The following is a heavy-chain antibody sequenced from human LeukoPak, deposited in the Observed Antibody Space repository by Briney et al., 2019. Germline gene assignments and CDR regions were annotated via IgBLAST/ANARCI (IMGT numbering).Heavy chain of an antibody. CDR3: AKDGAMAAAGYYFDY. D-gene: IGHD6-13*01. V-gene: IGHV3-30*18. CDR1: AFTFRNYA. CDR2: IASDGNDK. J-gene: IGHJ4*02. Sequence: GGSLRLSCAASAFTFRNYAMHWLRQAPGKGLEWVAVIASDGNDKHLADSVKGRFTISRNNSRNTLYLQMNSLRTEDTAVYYCAKDGAMAAAGYYFDYWGQGTPVTVSS.